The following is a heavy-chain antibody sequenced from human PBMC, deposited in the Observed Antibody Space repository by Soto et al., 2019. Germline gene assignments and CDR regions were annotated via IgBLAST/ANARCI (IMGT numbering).Heavy chain of an antibody. D-gene: IGHD4-17*01. CDR1: VGTFSSNA. Sequence: ASVEVSCKASVGTFSSNAISWVRQAPGQGLEWMGRIILILGIANYAQKFQGRVTITADKSTSTAYMELSSLRSEDTAVYYCARMPDYGDYNYYYYMDVWGKGTTVTVSS. CDR3: ARMPDYGDYNYYYYMDV. J-gene: IGHJ6*03. V-gene: IGHV1-69*04. CDR2: IILILGIA.